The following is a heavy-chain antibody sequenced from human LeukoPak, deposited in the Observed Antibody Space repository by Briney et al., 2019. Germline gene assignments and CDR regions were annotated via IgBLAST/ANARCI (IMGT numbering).Heavy chain of an antibody. J-gene: IGHJ4*02. CDR2: ISGGGGST. CDR1: GFTFSTYA. V-gene: IGHV3-23*01. D-gene: IGHD3-10*01. Sequence: QSGGSLRLSCAASGFTFSTYAMSWVRQAPGKGLEWVSGISGGGGSTYYADSVKGRFTISRDNSKNTLYLQMNGLRAEDTAVYYCAKDYYGSGSHSSPIYFDYWGQGTLVTVSS. CDR3: AKDYYGSGSHSSPIYFDY.